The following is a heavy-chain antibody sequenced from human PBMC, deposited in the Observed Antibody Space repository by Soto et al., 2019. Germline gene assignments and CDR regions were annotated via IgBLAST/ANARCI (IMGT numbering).Heavy chain of an antibody. CDR3: AKPRPAATMIWYFDY. J-gene: IGHJ4*02. D-gene: IGHD3-22*01. V-gene: IGHV3-23*01. CDR1: GFTFNTYA. CDR2: IRGSGGST. Sequence: EVQLLESGGDLIQPGGSLRLSCAASGFTFNTYAMSWVRQAPGKGLEWVSTIRGSGGSTYYADSVKGRFTISRDSSRNTLYLQMNSLRAEDTAVYYCAKPRPAATMIWYFDYWGQGTLVTVSS.